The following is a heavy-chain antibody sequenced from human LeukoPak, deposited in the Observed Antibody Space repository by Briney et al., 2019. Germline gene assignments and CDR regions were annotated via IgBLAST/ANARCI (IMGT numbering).Heavy chain of an antibody. CDR3: ARDRSGSYDY. Sequence: GGSLRLSCAASGFTFSNYWMSWVRQAPGKGLVWVSRIDPDGSSTSYADSVKGRFTISRDNAKNTLYLQMNSLRAEDTAVYYCARDRSGSYDYWGQGTLVTVSS. D-gene: IGHD1-26*01. CDR1: GFTFSNYW. J-gene: IGHJ4*02. CDR2: IDPDGSST. V-gene: IGHV3-74*01.